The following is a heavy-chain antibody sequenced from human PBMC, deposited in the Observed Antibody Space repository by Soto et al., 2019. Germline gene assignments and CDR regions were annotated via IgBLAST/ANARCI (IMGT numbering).Heavy chain of an antibody. CDR1: GGSISSSNW. Sequence: QVQLQESGPGLVKPSGTLSLTCAVSGGSISSSNWWSWLRQPPGKGLEWIGDTHHSGSTNYNASLQSRVTISVDKSKTQSSLKLSSVTAADTAMYYCARGRPTYYDSSGLFDYWGQGILVIVSS. V-gene: IGHV4-4*02. J-gene: IGHJ4*02. CDR3: ARGRPTYYDSSGLFDY. CDR2: THHSGST. D-gene: IGHD3-22*01.